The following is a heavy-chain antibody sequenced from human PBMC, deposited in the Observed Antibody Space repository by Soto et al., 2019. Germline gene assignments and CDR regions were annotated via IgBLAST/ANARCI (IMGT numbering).Heavy chain of an antibody. J-gene: IGHJ6*02. V-gene: IGHV1-69*02. CDR2: IIPILDIT. CDR3: ASITEATTYYYNYYGLDV. Sequence: QVQLVHSGAEVKKPGSSVKVSCKASGGTFRSNTVTWVRQAPGQGLEWMGRIIPILDITNYAQKFQGRVTITADKSTSTAYMGLSSLRSEDTAVYYCASITEATTYYYNYYGLDVWGQGTTVTVSS. CDR1: GGTFRSNT. D-gene: IGHD1-26*01.